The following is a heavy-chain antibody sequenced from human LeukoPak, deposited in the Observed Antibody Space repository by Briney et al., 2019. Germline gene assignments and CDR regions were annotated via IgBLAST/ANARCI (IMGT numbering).Heavy chain of an antibody. D-gene: IGHD3-22*01. V-gene: IGHV1-18*01. J-gene: IGHJ3*02. CDR2: ISAYNGNT. CDR1: DYTFASYG. CDR3: ASNYYDSSGYSEFRPEDAFDI. Sequence: ASVRVSCKASDYTFASYGVSWVRQAPGQGLEWMGWISAYNGNTNYAQKLQGRVTMTTDTSTSTAYMELRSLRSDDTAVYYCASNYYDSSGYSEFRPEDAFDIWGQGTMVTVSS.